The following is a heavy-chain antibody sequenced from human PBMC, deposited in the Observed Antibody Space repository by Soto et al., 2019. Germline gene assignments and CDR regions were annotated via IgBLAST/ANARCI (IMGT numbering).Heavy chain of an antibody. CDR1: GFTFDDYA. CDR3: ARDNDYAPDY. D-gene: IGHD4-17*01. V-gene: IGHV3-9*01. J-gene: IGHJ4*02. CDR2: ISWNSGSI. Sequence: HPGGSLRLSCAASGFTFDDYAMHWVRQAPGKGLEWVSGISWNSGSIGYADSVKGRFTISRDNSKDSLYLQMNSLRAEDTAVYYCARDNDYAPDYWGQGTLVTVSS.